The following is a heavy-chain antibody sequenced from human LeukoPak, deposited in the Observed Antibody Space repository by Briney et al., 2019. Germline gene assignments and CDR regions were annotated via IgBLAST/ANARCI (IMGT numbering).Heavy chain of an antibody. J-gene: IGHJ4*02. CDR1: GGSFSGYY. Sequence: SETLSLTCVVYGGSFSGYYWSWIRQPPGKGLEWIGQIDPYGGTNYNPSLKSRVTISGDTSKNQFSLKLRSVTAADTAVYYCTRHGGYYFDYWGQGSLVTVSS. CDR3: TRHGGYYFDY. CDR2: IDPYGGT. V-gene: IGHV4-34*01. D-gene: IGHD3-16*01.